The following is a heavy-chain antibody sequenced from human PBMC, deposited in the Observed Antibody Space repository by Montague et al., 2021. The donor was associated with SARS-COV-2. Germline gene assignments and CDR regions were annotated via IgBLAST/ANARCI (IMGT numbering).Heavy chain of an antibody. D-gene: IGHD1-1*01. V-gene: IGHV3-74*01. CDR3: ARPARHKDDD. Sequence: SLRLSCAASGFTISSYSFRWVRQAPGKGLVWVSRINSDGRSTDYADSVKGRFTISRDNARNTLYLHMNSLRADDTAVYYCARPARHKDDDWGHGTMVTVSS. CDR1: GFTISSYS. CDR2: INSDGRST. J-gene: IGHJ3*01.